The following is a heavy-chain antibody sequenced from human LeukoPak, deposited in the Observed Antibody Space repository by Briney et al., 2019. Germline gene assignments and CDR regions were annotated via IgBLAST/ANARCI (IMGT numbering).Heavy chain of an antibody. CDR1: RGSIRSTSHY. Sequence: PSDTLSLTYSVSRGSIRSTSHYWGWIRQPPGEGLEWIGFIYYSGSTYYNASLRSRVAIAADTSKNHLSLTLTSVTAADTAVYFCARCIGWSSDLWGQGALVTVSS. D-gene: IGHD6-19*01. CDR3: ARCIGWSSDL. J-gene: IGHJ5*02. CDR2: IYYSGST. V-gene: IGHV4-39*02.